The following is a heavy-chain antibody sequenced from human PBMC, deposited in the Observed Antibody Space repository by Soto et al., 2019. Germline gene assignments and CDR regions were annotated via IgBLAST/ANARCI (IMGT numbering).Heavy chain of an antibody. D-gene: IGHD5-18*01. CDR2: IRSKANIYAT. J-gene: IGHJ6*02. V-gene: IGHV3-73*02. CDR3: TADTAMTNYGMDV. CDR1: GFTFSGSA. Sequence: EVQLVESGGGLVQPGGSLKLSCAASGFTFSGSAMHWVRQASGKGLEWVGRIRSKANIYATAYAASVKGRFTISRDDLKNTAYLQMNSLKTEDTAVYYCTADTAMTNYGMDVWGQGTTVTVSS.